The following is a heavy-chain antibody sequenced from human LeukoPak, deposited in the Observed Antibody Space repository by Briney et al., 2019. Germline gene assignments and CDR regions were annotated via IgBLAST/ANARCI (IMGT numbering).Heavy chain of an antibody. CDR3: ARDYGSGSGNWFDA. J-gene: IGHJ5*02. CDR1: GYRFSSYW. CDR2: MYPGDSDT. V-gene: IGHV5-51*01. Sequence: GESLKISCQGSGYRFSSYWIGWVRQMPGKGLEWMGTMYPGDSDTRYSPSFQGQVTMSVDKSITTAYLEWSGLEASDTAMYYCARDYGSGSGNWFDAWGPGTLVTVSS. D-gene: IGHD3-10*01.